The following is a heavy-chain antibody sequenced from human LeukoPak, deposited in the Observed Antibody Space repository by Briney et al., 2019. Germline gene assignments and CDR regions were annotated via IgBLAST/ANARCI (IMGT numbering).Heavy chain of an antibody. CDR1: GGSISGYY. J-gene: IGHJ5*02. CDR3: ARGSGNYFGWFDP. V-gene: IGHV4-59*01. Sequence: PSETLSLTCTVSGGSISGYYWTWIPQPPGKGLKWIGYKYYSGSTNSNPSLKSRVTISVDPSKNQFSLKLTSVTAADTAVYYCARGSGNYFGWFDPWGQGTPVTVSS. D-gene: IGHD3-10*01. CDR2: KYYSGST.